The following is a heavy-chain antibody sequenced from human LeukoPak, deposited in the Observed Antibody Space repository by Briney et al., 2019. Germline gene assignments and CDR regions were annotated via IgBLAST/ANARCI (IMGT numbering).Heavy chain of an antibody. V-gene: IGHV1-8*01. J-gene: IGHJ4*02. Sequence: GASVKVSCKASGYTFTSYDINWVRQAPGKGLEWMGWMNPNSGNTGYARNFQGRVTMTRNTSISTAYMELSSLRSEDTAVYYCARVGGDYALSYWGQGTLVTVSS. CDR2: MNPNSGNT. CDR3: ARVGGDYALSY. D-gene: IGHD4-17*01. CDR1: GYTFTSYD.